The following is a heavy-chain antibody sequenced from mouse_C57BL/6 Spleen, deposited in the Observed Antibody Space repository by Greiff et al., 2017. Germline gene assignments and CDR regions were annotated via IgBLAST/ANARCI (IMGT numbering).Heavy chain of an antibody. V-gene: IGHV1-82*01. J-gene: IGHJ2*01. D-gene: IGHD1-1*01. CDR3: ARDYYGSSIDD. CDR2: IYPGDGDT. CDR1: GYAFSSSW. Sequence: QVQLKQSGAELVKPGASVKISCKASGYAFSSSWMNWVKQRPGQGLEWIGWIYPGDGDTNYNGKFKGKATLTADKSSSTAYMQLSSLTSEDSAVYYCARDYYGSSIDDWGQGTTLTVSS.